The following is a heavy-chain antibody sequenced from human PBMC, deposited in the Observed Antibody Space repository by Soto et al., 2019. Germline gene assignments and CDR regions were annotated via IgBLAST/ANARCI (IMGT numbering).Heavy chain of an antibody. CDR2: IYWDDDK. Sequence: QITLREPGPTLVKPTQTLTLTCTFSGFSLSPSGVGVGWIRQPPGKALGWFALIYWDDDKRYSPSLKSRLTITKDTSKNQVVLTMTNMDPVDTATYYCAHLYYYDSSGYYSTFDYWGQGTLVTVSS. J-gene: IGHJ4*02. D-gene: IGHD3-22*01. CDR3: AHLYYYDSSGYYSTFDY. V-gene: IGHV2-5*02. CDR1: GFSLSPSGVG.